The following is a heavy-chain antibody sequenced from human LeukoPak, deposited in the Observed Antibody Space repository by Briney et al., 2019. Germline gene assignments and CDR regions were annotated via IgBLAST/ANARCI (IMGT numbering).Heavy chain of an antibody. Sequence: LPGGSLRLSCAASGFTFSNYGMHWVRQAPGKGLEWVAFIRSDGNKKYYADSVKGRFTISRDNSKNPLYLQMNSLRAEDTALYYCAKDMRGVYCSSTSCSLLDYWGQGTLVTVSS. CDR1: GFTFSNYG. D-gene: IGHD2-2*01. J-gene: IGHJ4*02. CDR2: IRSDGNKK. V-gene: IGHV3-30*02. CDR3: AKDMRGVYCSSTSCSLLDY.